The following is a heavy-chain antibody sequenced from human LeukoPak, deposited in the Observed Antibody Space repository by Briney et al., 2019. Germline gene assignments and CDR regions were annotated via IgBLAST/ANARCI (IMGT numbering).Heavy chain of an antibody. CDR2: ISVSGPTT. J-gene: IGHJ4*02. V-gene: IGHV3-48*03. Sequence: GGSLRLSCAASGFTSSSYEMNWVRQAPGKGLEWISHISVSGPTTYYADSMKGRFTISRDNAKNSLSQQMNSLRAEDTAVYYCARSGVRAYYGGYYHDCWGRGTLVTVSS. CDR1: GFTSSSYE. CDR3: ARSGVRAYYGGYYHDC. D-gene: IGHD3-22*01.